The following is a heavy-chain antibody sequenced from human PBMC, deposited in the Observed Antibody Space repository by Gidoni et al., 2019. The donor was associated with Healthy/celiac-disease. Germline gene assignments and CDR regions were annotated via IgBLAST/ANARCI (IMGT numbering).Heavy chain of an antibody. CDR1: GYTLTSYY. D-gene: IGHD3-16*02. Sequence: QVQLVQSGAEVKKPGASVKVSCTASGYTLTSYYMHGVRQAPGQGLEWMGIINPSGGSTSYAQKFQGRVTMTRETSTSTVYMERSSLRSEDTAVYYCARDYRSLDYWGQGTLVTVSS. V-gene: IGHV1-46*01. CDR3: ARDYRSLDY. J-gene: IGHJ4*02. CDR2: INPSGGST.